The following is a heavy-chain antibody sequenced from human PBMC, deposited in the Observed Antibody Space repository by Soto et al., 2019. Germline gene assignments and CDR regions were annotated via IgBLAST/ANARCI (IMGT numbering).Heavy chain of an antibody. CDR3: ARAEPYDFWSGSDYYYGMDV. V-gene: IGHV4-34*01. Sequence: LSLTCVVYGGSFSGYYWIWIRQPPGKGLEWIGEIHHSGSTNYNPSLKSRVTISVDTSKNQFSLKLSSVTAADTAVYYCARAEPYDFWSGSDYYYGMDVWGQGTTVTVS. J-gene: IGHJ6*02. D-gene: IGHD3-3*01. CDR2: IHHSGST. CDR1: GGSFSGYY.